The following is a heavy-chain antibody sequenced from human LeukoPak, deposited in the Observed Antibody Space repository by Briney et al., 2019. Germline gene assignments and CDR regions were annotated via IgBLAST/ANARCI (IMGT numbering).Heavy chain of an antibody. Sequence: SETLSLTCTVSGGSISSNNWWSWVRQPPGKGLEWIGEIFHSGSTNYNPSLKSRVTISVDKSKNQFSLKLSSVTAADTAVYYCARGKGYCSGGSCYPAEYFQHWGQGTLVTVSS. CDR2: IFHSGST. D-gene: IGHD2-15*01. V-gene: IGHV4-4*02. J-gene: IGHJ1*01. CDR3: ARGKGYCSGGSCYPAEYFQH. CDR1: GGSISSNNW.